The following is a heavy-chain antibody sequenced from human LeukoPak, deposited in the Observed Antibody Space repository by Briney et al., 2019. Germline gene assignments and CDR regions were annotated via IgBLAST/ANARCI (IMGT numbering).Heavy chain of an antibody. Sequence: GGSLRLSCAASGFTFSSYDMHWVRQATGKGLEWVSAIGTAGDTYYPSSVKGRFTISRENAKNSLYLQMNSLRAGDTAVYYCARGLCSGGSCYFDYWGQGTLVTVSS. D-gene: IGHD2-15*01. CDR1: GFTFSSYD. CDR2: IGTAGDT. CDR3: ARGLCSGGSCYFDY. J-gene: IGHJ4*02. V-gene: IGHV3-13*01.